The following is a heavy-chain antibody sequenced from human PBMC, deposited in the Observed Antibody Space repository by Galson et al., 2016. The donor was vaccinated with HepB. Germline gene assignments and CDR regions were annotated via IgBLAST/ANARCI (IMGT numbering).Heavy chain of an antibody. V-gene: IGHV3-7*01. Sequence: SLRLSCAASAFSFSTYGMSWVRTAPGKGLEGVPSIKQEGRDKYYLDSVKGRFTTSRDNAKNTVHLQMNGLRAEDTAIYYCTRDDSYGLDVWGQGTTVTVSS. J-gene: IGHJ6*02. D-gene: IGHD2-21*02. CDR2: IKQEGRDK. CDR1: AFSFSTYG. CDR3: TRDDSYGLDV.